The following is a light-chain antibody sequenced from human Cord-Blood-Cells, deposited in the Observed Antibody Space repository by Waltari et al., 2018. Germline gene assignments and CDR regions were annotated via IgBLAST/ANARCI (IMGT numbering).Light chain of an antibody. CDR1: SSDVGSYNL. J-gene: IGLJ3*02. V-gene: IGLV2-23*01. Sequence: QSALTQPASVSGSPGQSITISCTGTSSDVGSYNLVSWYQQHQGKAPKLMIYEGSKRPSGVSNRFSGSKSGNTASPTISGLQAEDEADYYCCSYAGSSRVFGGGTKLTVL. CDR3: CSYAGSSRV. CDR2: EGS.